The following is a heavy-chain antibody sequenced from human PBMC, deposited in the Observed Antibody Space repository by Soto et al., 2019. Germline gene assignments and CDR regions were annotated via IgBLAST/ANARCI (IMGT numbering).Heavy chain of an antibody. CDR3: AKGGGVGTAMVTVGYYSYGMDV. CDR1: GFTFSSYG. D-gene: IGHD5-18*01. J-gene: IGHJ6*02. CDR2: ISYDGSNK. Sequence: QVQLVESGGGVVQPGRSLRLSCAASGFTFSSYGMHWVRQAPGKGLEWVAVISYDGSNKYYADSVKGRFTISRDNSKNTLYLQMNSLRAEDTAVYYCAKGGGVGTAMVTVGYYSYGMDVWGQGTTVTVSS. V-gene: IGHV3-30*18.